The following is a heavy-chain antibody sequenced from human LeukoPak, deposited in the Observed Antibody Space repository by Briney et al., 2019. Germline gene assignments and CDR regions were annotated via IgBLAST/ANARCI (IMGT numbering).Heavy chain of an antibody. CDR1: GGSFSNYY. J-gene: IGHJ4*02. CDR3: ARLFRKLGRFDY. V-gene: IGHV4-39*01. D-gene: IGHD1-26*01. Sequence: SETLSLTCAVYGGSFSNYYWSWIRQPPGKGLEWIGSIYYSGSTYYNPSLKSRVTISVDTSKNQFSLKLSSVTAADTAVYYCARLFRKLGRFDYWGQGTLVTVSS. CDR2: IYYSGST.